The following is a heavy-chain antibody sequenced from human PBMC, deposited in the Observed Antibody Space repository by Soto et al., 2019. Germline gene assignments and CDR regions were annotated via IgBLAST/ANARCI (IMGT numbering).Heavy chain of an antibody. D-gene: IGHD2-2*02. Sequence: GGSLRLSCAASGFTFSSYAMHWVRQAPGKGLEWVAVISYDGSNKYYADSVKGRFTISRENSKNTLYLQMNSLRAEDTAVYYCARGDIVVVPADIGIDYWGQGTMVTVSS. V-gene: IGHV3-30-3*01. CDR2: ISYDGSNK. J-gene: IGHJ4*02. CDR3: ARGDIVVVPADIGIDY. CDR1: GFTFSSYA.